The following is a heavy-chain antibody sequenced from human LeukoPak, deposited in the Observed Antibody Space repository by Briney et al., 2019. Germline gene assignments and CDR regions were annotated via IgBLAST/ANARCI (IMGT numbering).Heavy chain of an antibody. J-gene: IGHJ4*02. Sequence: ASVKVSCKASGYTFTSYAMNWVRQAPGQGLEWMGWINTNTGNPTYAQGFTGRFVFSLDTSVSTAYLQISNLKAEGTAVYYCARGRYVWGSYRPYYFDYWGQGTLVTVSS. V-gene: IGHV7-4-1*02. CDR1: GYTFTSYA. CDR2: INTNTGNP. CDR3: ARGRYVWGSYRPYYFDY. D-gene: IGHD3-16*02.